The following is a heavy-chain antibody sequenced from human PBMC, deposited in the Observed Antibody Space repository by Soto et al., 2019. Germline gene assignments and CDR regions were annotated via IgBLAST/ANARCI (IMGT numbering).Heavy chain of an antibody. CDR1: GGSISSGGYS. CDR2: IYHSGST. V-gene: IGHV4-30-2*02. Sequence: SETLCLTCAVAGGSISSGGYSWSWIRQPPGKGLEWIGYIYHSGSTYYNPSLESRLTISIDTSKNQFSLRLASVTAADTAVYYCARTLPNRQLFDSWSQGTLVTVSS. CDR3: ARTLPNRQLFDS. J-gene: IGHJ4*02. D-gene: IGHD1-1*01.